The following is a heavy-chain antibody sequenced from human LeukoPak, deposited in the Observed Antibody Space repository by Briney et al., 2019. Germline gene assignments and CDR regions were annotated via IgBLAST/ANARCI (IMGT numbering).Heavy chain of an antibody. CDR1: GYTLTELS. CDR3: ARTSSPVIPGYFDY. J-gene: IGHJ4*02. V-gene: IGHV1-24*01. Sequence: ASVKVSCKVSGYTLTELSMHWVRQAPGKGLEWMGGFDPEDGETIYAQKFQGRVTMTTDTSTSTAYMELRSLRSDDTAVYYCARTSSPVIPGYFDYWGQGTLVTVSS. CDR2: FDPEDGET. D-gene: IGHD3-16*02.